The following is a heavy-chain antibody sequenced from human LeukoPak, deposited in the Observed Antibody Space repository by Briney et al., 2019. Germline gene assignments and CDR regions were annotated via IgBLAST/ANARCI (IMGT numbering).Heavy chain of an antibody. D-gene: IGHD6-13*01. J-gene: IGHJ3*02. CDR3: ARAGQLARHDAFDI. CDR2: INPTGGST. V-gene: IGHV1-46*01. Sequence: ASVKVSCKASGYTFTSYYMHWVRQAPGQGLEWMGVINPTGGSTSYSQTFQGRVTMTRDTSTSTVYMELSSLRSEDTAVYYCARAGQLARHDAFDIWGQGTMVTVSS. CDR1: GYTFTSYY.